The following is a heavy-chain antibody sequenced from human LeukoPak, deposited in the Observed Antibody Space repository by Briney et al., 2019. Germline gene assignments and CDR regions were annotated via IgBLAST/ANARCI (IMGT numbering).Heavy chain of an antibody. CDR3: ARVESGIDAFDI. D-gene: IGHD1-1*01. CDR2: IYSGGST. V-gene: IGHV3-66*01. J-gene: IGHJ3*02. Sequence: GGSLRLSCAASGFTVSSNYMSWVRQAPGKGLEWVSVIYSGGSTYYADSVKGRFTISRDNSKNTLYLQMNSLRAEDTAVYYCARVESGIDAFDIWGQGTMVTVSS. CDR1: GFTVSSNY.